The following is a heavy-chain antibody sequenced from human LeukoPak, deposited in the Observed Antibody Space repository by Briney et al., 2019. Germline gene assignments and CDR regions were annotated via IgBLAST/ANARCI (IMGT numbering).Heavy chain of an antibody. D-gene: IGHD3-10*01. V-gene: IGHV3-7*05. CDR3: ARVIMGSLEY. Sequence: PGGSLRLSCGASGFSFSSYWMSWVRQGPGKGLEWVANIKQDGSEKYYVDSVKGRFTISRDNAKNSLYLQMNSLRAEDTAVYYCARVIMGSLEYWGQGTLVTVSS. J-gene: IGHJ4*02. CDR2: IKQDGSEK. CDR1: GFSFSSYW.